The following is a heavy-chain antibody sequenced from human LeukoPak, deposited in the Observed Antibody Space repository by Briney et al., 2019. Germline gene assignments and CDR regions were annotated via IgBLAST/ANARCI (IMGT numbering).Heavy chain of an antibody. CDR2: ISWNSGSI. CDR3: AKPQGRGYSGYDPLDY. D-gene: IGHD5-12*01. J-gene: IGHJ4*02. Sequence: PGRSLRLSCAASGFSSDDYAMHWVRQAPGKGLEWVSGISWNSGSIGYADSVKGRITISRDNAKNSLYLQMNSLRAEDTALYYCAKPQGRGYSGYDPLDYWGQGTLVTVSS. CDR1: GFSSDDYA. V-gene: IGHV3-9*02.